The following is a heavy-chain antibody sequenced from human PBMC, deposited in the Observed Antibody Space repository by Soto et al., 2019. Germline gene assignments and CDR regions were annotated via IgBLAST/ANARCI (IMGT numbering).Heavy chain of an antibody. D-gene: IGHD3-10*01. J-gene: IGHJ6*02. CDR3: ARVMVRGVYGMDV. CDR2: IYYSGST. Sequence: PSETLSLTCTVSGGSISSGDYYWSWIRQPPGKGLEWIGYIYYSGSTYYNPSLKSRVTISVDTSKNQFSLKLSSVTAADTAVYYCARVMVRGVYGMDVWGQGTTVTVSS. CDR1: GGSISSGDYY. V-gene: IGHV4-30-4*01.